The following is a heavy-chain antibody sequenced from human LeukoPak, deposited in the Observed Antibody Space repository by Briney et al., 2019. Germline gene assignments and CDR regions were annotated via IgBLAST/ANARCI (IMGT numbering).Heavy chain of an antibody. D-gene: IGHD2-8*02. Sequence: GGSLRLSCAASGFTFRNYGKHWVRQATGKGLEWVSFIWSDGNNKFYADSVKGRFTISRDNSKNMLYLQMDSLRPEDTAVFYCAKDPGASVPGFYMDVWGKGTTVTVSS. CDR3: AKDPGASVPGFYMDV. V-gene: IGHV3-30*02. CDR1: GFTFRNYG. J-gene: IGHJ6*03. CDR2: IWSDGNNK.